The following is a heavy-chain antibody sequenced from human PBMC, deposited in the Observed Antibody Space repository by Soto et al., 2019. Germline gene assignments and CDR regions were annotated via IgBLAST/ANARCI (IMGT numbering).Heavy chain of an antibody. CDR3: ARGDYYDSSGPFSDAFDI. Sequence: GGSLRLSCAASGFTFSSYWMSWVRQAPGKGLEWVANIKPDGREKWYVGSVKGRYTISRDNAKNSLYLQVNSLRAEDTAIYYCARGDYYDSSGPFSDAFDIWGQGTMVTV. V-gene: IGHV3-7*04. CDR2: IKPDGREK. J-gene: IGHJ3*02. CDR1: GFTFSSYW. D-gene: IGHD3-22*01.